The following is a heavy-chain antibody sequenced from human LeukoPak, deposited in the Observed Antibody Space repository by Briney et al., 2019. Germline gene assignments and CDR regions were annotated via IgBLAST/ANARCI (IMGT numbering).Heavy chain of an antibody. Sequence: GGSLRLSCAASGFTFSSYSMNWVRQAPGKGLEWVSAISGSGGSTYYADSVKGRFTISRDNSKNTLYLQMNSLRAEDTAVYYCATLWFGEIDFDYWGQGTLVTVSS. D-gene: IGHD3-10*01. CDR3: ATLWFGEIDFDY. J-gene: IGHJ4*02. CDR1: GFTFSSYS. V-gene: IGHV3-23*01. CDR2: ISGSGGST.